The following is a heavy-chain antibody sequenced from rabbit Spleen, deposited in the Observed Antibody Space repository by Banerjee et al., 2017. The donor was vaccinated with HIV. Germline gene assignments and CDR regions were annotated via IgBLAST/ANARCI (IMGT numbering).Heavy chain of an antibody. D-gene: IGHD8-1*01. CDR1: GVSFSFNSY. J-gene: IGHJ6*01. CDR2: IAGSGSGFT. Sequence: QSLEESGGDLVKPGASLTLTCTASGVSFSFNSYMCWVRQAPGKGLEWISCIAGSGSGFTYSATWAKGRFTISKTSSTTVTLQMTSLTVADTATYFCARDTGSSFSSYGMDLWGPGTLVTVS. V-gene: IGHV1S40*01. CDR3: ARDTGSSFSSYGMDL.